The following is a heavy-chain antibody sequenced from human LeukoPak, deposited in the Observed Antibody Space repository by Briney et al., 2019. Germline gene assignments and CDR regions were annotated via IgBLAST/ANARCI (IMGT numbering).Heavy chain of an antibody. D-gene: IGHD2-2*01. Sequence: ETLTLTCNFSGDTVSNGSYYWRWSRQPPGKGLEWIGYIYYSGSTNYNPSLKSRVTISVDTSKNQFSLKLSSVTAADTAVYYCAGTIGDIVVVPAGYYFDYWGQGTLVTVSS. CDR3: AGTIGDIVVVPAGYYFDY. J-gene: IGHJ4*02. CDR1: GDTVSNGSYY. V-gene: IGHV4-61*01. CDR2: IYYSGST.